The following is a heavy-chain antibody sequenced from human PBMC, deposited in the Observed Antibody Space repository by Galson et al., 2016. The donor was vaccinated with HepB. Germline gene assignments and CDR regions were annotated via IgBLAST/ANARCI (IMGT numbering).Heavy chain of an antibody. CDR2: MNQDSGNT. D-gene: IGHD1-14*01. CDR1: GYTFRAYD. J-gene: IGHJ1*01. V-gene: IGHV1-8*02. CDR3: ARAFRNQLLSEH. Sequence: SVKVSCKASGYTFRAYDISWVRQAPGQGLEWMGWMNQDSGNTGYGQRLRGRIAMTSDAYINTAYMELHSLRSEDTAVYYCARAFRNQLLSEHWGQGTLITVSS.